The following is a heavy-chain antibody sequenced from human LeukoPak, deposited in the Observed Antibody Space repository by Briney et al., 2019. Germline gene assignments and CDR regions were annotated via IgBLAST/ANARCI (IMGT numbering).Heavy chain of an antibody. CDR3: AKDRPPVPLDH. V-gene: IGHV3-30*18. Sequence: GGSLRLSCAASGFTFSIYGMHWVRQAPGKGLEWVAVISHDAKNGYFADSVKGRFTISRDNSKNTLYLQMNSLEPGDTAVYYCAKDRPPVPLDHWGQGILVTVSS. CDR1: GFTFSIYG. J-gene: IGHJ4*02. CDR2: ISHDAKNG. D-gene: IGHD6-6*01.